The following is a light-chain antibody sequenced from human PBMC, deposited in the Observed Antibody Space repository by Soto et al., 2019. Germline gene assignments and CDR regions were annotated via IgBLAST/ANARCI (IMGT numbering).Light chain of an antibody. CDR3: ETWDSSLSIAV. CDR1: SSNVGNKY. J-gene: IGLJ7*01. CDR2: EDY. V-gene: IGLV1-51*01. Sequence: QSVLTQPHSGSAAPGQSVTISCSGSSSNVGNKYVSWYQQVPGTAPKLLIYEDYKRPSGIPDRFSGSKSGTSATLGITGLQTGDEADYYCETWDSSLSIAVFGGGTQLTVL.